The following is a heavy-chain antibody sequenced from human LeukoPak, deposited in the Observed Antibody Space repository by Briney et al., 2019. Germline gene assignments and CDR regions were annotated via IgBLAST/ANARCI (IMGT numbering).Heavy chain of an antibody. V-gene: IGHV3-23*01. CDR1: GFTFDDYG. D-gene: IGHD3-10*01. CDR2: ISGSGDST. J-gene: IGHJ4*02. CDR3: ARPRSSYYYGSGSYYNY. Sequence: GGSLRLSCAASGFTFDDYGMSWVRQAPGKGLEWVSAISGSGDSTYYADSVKGRFTISRDNSKNTLYLQMNSLRAEDTAVYYCARPRSSYYYGSGSYYNYWGQGTLVTVSS.